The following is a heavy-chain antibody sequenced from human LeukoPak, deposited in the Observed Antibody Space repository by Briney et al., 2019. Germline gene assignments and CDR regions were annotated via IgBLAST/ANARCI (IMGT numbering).Heavy chain of an antibody. CDR1: GFTFSSYS. CDR2: ISSSSSTI. D-gene: IGHD3-9*01. Sequence: PGGSLRLSCAASGFTFSSYSMNWVRQAPGKGLEWVSYISSSSSTIYYADSVKGRFTISRDNAKNSLYLQMNSLRAEDTAVYYCARDPPLLHDILTGYLMGGYWGQGTLVTVSS. V-gene: IGHV3-48*01. J-gene: IGHJ4*02. CDR3: ARDPPLLHDILTGYLMGGY.